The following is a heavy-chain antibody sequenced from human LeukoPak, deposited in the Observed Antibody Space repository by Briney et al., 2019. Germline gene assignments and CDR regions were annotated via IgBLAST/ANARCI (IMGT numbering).Heavy chain of an antibody. CDR2: IKEHGNEK. J-gene: IGHJ4*02. Sequence: GGSLRLSCAASGFTFSNYWMTWVRQAPGKGLEWVGNIKEHGNEKYYVDSVKGRFTISRDNAKNSVYLEMNSLRAEDTAVYYCARPDLSNTWYFFEHWGQGTLVTVSS. CDR1: GFTFSNYW. CDR3: ARPDLSNTWYFFEH. V-gene: IGHV3-7*01. D-gene: IGHD6-13*01.